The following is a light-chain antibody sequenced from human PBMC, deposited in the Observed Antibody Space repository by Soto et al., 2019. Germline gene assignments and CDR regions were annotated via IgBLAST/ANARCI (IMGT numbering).Light chain of an antibody. CDR2: GNS. CDR1: SSNIGAGYD. CDR3: QSSDSSLSGLV. Sequence: QLVLTQPPSVSGAPGQRVTISCTGSSSNIGAGYDVHWYQQLPGTAPKLLIYGNSNRPSGVPDRFSGSKSGTSASLAITGLQAEDEADYSCQSSDSSLSGLVFGTGTKVTVL. J-gene: IGLJ1*01. V-gene: IGLV1-40*01.